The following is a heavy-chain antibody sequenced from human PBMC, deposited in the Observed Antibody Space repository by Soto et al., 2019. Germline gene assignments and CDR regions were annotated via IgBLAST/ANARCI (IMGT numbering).Heavy chain of an antibody. CDR1: GFTFSSYE. Sequence: LRLSCAASGFTFSSYEMNWVRQAPGKGLEWVSYISSSGSTIYYADSVKGRFTISRDNAKNSLYLQMNSLRAEDTAVYYCARVVRLAVLLSNWFDPWGQGTLVTVSS. CDR3: ARVVRLAVLLSNWFDP. CDR2: ISSSGSTI. J-gene: IGHJ5*02. D-gene: IGHD3-10*01. V-gene: IGHV3-48*03.